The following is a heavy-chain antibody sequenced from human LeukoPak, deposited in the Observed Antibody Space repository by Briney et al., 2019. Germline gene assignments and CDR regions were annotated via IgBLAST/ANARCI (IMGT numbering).Heavy chain of an antibody. D-gene: IGHD3-22*01. V-gene: IGHV3-7*04. CDR3: ARNGDYDGRGFYYFFDH. Sequence: GGSLRLSCAASGFTFSSYWMSWVRQAPGKGVEWVANIKQDGSEKYYVDSVKGRFTISRDNAKNSLSLQMNSLRAEDTAVYYCARNGDYDGRGFYYFFDHWGRGTLVTVSS. CDR1: GFTFSSYW. CDR2: IKQDGSEK. J-gene: IGHJ4*02.